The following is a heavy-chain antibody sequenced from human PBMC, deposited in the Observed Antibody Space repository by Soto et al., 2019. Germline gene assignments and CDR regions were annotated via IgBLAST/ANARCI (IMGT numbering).Heavy chain of an antibody. CDR1: GFTISSYS. V-gene: IGHV3-48*01. D-gene: IGHD4-17*01. J-gene: IGHJ6*03. CDR2: ISSSSSTI. CDR3: ARSGAADYGDSPYYMDV. Sequence: PGGSLRLSCAASGFTISSYSMNWVRQAPGKGLEWVSYISSSSSTIYYADSVKGRFTISRDNAKNSLYLQMNSLRAEDTAVYYCARSGAADYGDSPYYMDVWGKGTTVTVS.